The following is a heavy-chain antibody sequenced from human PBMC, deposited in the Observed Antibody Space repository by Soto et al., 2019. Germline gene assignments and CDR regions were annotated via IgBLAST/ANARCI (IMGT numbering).Heavy chain of an antibody. CDR3: ARGAAAGTGRGYYYGMDV. Sequence: SETLSLTCAVYGGSFSGYYWSWIRQPPGKGLEWIGEINHSGSTNYNPSLKSRVTISVDTSKNQFSLKLSSVTAADTAVYYCARGAAAGTGRGYYYGMDVWGQGTTVTVSS. V-gene: IGHV4-34*01. CDR1: GGSFSGYY. CDR2: INHSGST. D-gene: IGHD6-13*01. J-gene: IGHJ6*02.